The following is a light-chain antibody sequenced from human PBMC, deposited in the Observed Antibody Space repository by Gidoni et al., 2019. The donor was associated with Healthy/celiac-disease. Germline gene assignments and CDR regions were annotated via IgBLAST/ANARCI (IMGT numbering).Light chain of an antibody. CDR2: SAS. Sequence: DIQVTKSPSSLSASVGERVTINCRASQNIIRYVNWYQHQPEKAPNLLIYSASTLQIGVPSRFSGSGSGTDFTHTISSLQPEDFATYYCQQSYSTPYTFGPGTKVDIK. V-gene: IGKV1-39*01. CDR1: QNIIRY. J-gene: IGKJ3*01. CDR3: QQSYSTPYT.